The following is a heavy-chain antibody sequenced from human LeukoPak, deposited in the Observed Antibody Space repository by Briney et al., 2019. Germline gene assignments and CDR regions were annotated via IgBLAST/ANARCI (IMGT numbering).Heavy chain of an antibody. D-gene: IGHD2-15*01. J-gene: IGHJ3*02. CDR2: INPNSGGT. Sequence: ASVKVSCKASGYTFTGYYMHWVRQAPGQGLEWMGWINPNSGGTKYAQKFQGWVTMTRDTSISTAYMELSRLRSDDTAVYYCARGQGYCSGGSCFDAFDIWGQGTMVTVSS. CDR3: ARGQGYCSGGSCFDAFDI. V-gene: IGHV1-2*04. CDR1: GYTFTGYY.